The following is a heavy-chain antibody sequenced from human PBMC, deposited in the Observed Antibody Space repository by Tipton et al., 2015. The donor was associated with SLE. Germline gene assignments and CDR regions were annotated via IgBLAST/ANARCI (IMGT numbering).Heavy chain of an antibody. D-gene: IGHD3-3*01. CDR3: AGGTIFGVVIDY. V-gene: IGHV3-11*01. J-gene: IGHJ4*02. Sequence: GSLILSCAASGFTFSDYYMSWIRQAPGKGLEWVSYISSSGSTIYYADSVKGRFTISRDNAKNSLYLQMNSLRAEDTALYYCAGGTIFGVVIDYWGQGTLVTVSS. CDR1: GFTFSDYY. CDR2: ISSSGSTI.